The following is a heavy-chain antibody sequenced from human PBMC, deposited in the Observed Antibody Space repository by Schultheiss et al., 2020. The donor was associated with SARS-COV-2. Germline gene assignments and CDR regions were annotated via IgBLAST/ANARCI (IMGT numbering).Heavy chain of an antibody. Sequence: GGSLRLSCAASGFTFSDYYMSWIRQAPGKGLEWVSYISTSSSHTNDADSVKGRFTISRDNAKNSLYLQMNSLRAEDTAVYYCARDPRIAVAGTLDYWGQGTLVTVSS. V-gene: IGHV3-11*06. CDR3: ARDPRIAVAGTLDY. D-gene: IGHD6-19*01. CDR1: GFTFSDYY. J-gene: IGHJ4*02. CDR2: ISTSSSHT.